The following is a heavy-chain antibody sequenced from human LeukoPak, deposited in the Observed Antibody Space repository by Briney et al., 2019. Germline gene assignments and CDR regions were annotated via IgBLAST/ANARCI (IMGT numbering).Heavy chain of an antibody. Sequence: PGRSLRLSCAASGFTFSSYTMDWVRQAPGKGLEWVARISYAGSNNYYAHSVKGRFTISSDNPKNTLYLQMDSLRAEDTAVYYCARAAHTTYVLGRYYYYAMDVWGQGTTVTVSS. CDR1: GFTFSSYT. D-gene: IGHD3-10*01. CDR2: ISYAGSNN. CDR3: ARAAHTTYVLGRYYYYAMDV. J-gene: IGHJ6*02. V-gene: IGHV3-30-3*01.